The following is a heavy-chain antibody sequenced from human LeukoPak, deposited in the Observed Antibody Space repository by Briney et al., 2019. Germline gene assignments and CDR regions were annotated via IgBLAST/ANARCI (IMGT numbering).Heavy chain of an antibody. CDR3: AKAPQSVIWGATWFDY. CDR1: GFTFSSHW. Sequence: GGSLRLSCAASGFTFSSHWMHWVRQGPGKGLGWVSGINGDGRTTSYADSMKGRFTISRDSAKKTVYLQTNSLRAEDTALYYCAKAPQSVIWGATWFDYWGQGTLVTVSS. V-gene: IGHV3-74*01. D-gene: IGHD1-26*01. J-gene: IGHJ4*02. CDR2: INGDGRTT.